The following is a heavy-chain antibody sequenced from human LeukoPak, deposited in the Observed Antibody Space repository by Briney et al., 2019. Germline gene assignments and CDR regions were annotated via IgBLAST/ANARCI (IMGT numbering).Heavy chain of an antibody. CDR1: GFTFSSYE. V-gene: IGHV3-48*03. J-gene: IGHJ5*02. CDR2: ISSSGFNI. CDR3: AGQSRLGYCSGGSCYSQPFDP. Sequence: GGPLRLSCAVSGFTFSSYEMTWVRQAPGKGREWVSYISSSGFNIYYADSVKCRFTLSRDNAKHSLYLQMNSLRAEDTAVYYCAGQSRLGYCSGGSCYSQPFDPWGQGTLVTVSS. D-gene: IGHD2-15*01.